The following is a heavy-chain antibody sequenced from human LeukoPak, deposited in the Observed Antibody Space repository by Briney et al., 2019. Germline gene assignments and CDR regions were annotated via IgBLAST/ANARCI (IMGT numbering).Heavy chain of an antibody. D-gene: IGHD2-15*01. Sequence: GASVKVSCKASGYTFTSYGISWVRQAPGQGLEWMGWISAYNGNTNYAQKLQGRVTMTTDTSTSTAYMELRSLRSDDTAVYYCARVAGGYCSGGSCYSGWFDPWGQGTLVTVSS. CDR2: ISAYNGNT. CDR3: ARVAGGYCSGGSCYSGWFDP. V-gene: IGHV1-18*01. CDR1: GYTFTSYG. J-gene: IGHJ5*02.